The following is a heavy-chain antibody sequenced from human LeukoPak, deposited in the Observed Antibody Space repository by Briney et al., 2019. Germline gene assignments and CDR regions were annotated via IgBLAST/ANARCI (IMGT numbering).Heavy chain of an antibody. D-gene: IGHD1-14*01. CDR1: APSNSIYY. CDR3: ARLSDGNRVDF. Sequence: SETLSLPCSVFAPSNSIYYWRCIRQPPERGLECIGYIYYSGSTKYNLSLKSRVTISVDTSKNQFSLKLSSVTAADTAVYYCARLSDGNRVDFWGQGTLVTVSS. V-gene: IGHV4-59*01. CDR2: IYYSGST. J-gene: IGHJ4*02.